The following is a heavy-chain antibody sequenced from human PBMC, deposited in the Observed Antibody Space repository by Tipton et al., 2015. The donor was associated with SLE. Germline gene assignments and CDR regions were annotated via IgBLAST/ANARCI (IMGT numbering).Heavy chain of an antibody. Sequence: TLSLTCVVSGSSISSGYNWGWIRQPPGKGLEWIGSIYNSGSTYYNPSLKSRLTISVDTSKNQFSLKLSSVTAADTAVYYCARDEDFSGAFDIWGQGTMVTVSS. CDR1: GSSISSGYN. V-gene: IGHV4-38-2*02. J-gene: IGHJ3*02. CDR3: ARDEDFSGAFDI. D-gene: IGHD3-3*01. CDR2: IYNSGST.